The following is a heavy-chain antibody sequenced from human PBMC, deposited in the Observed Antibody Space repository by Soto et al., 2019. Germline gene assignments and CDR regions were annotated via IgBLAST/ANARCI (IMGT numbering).Heavy chain of an antibody. CDR1: GGSISNIIYY. J-gene: IGHJ4*02. V-gene: IGHV4-39*01. CDR2: IYYSGST. D-gene: IGHD1-26*01. Sequence: QLQLRGSGPGLVKPSETLSLTCTVSGGSISNIIYYWDWIRQPPGKGLEWIGSIYYSGSTYYNPSLQSRVTISVDTSKNQFSLTLSSVTAADTAVYYCARHSGSYGVNYWGQGTLVTVSS. CDR3: ARHSGSYGVNY.